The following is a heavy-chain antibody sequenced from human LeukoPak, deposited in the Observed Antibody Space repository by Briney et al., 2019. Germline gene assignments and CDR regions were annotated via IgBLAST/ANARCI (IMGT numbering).Heavy chain of an antibody. CDR2: IYTSGST. D-gene: IGHD3-22*01. J-gene: IGHJ6*03. CDR3: ARDLHDGSGYYSRYYYYYYMDV. V-gene: IGHV4-61*02. Sequence: SETLSLTCTVSGGSISSGSYYWSWIRQPAGKGLEWIGRIYTSGSTNSNPSLKSPVTISVDTSKSQFSLKLRSVTAADTAVYYCARDLHDGSGYYSRYYYYYYMDVWGKGTTVTISS. CDR1: GGSISSGSYY.